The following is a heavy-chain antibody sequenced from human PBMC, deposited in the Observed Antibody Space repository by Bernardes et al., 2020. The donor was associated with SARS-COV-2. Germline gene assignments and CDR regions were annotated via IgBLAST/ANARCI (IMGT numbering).Heavy chain of an antibody. Sequence: SETLSLTCTVSGASIRIYYWSWIRQPPGKGLEWIGNIYYTDSTSYNPSLKSRVTISLDTSKNQFSLKLNSVTAADTAVYYCARSTYNWNYWFDSWGQGTLVTVSS. CDR1: GASIRIYY. CDR3: ARSTYNWNYWFDS. V-gene: IGHV4-59*01. CDR2: IYYTDST. J-gene: IGHJ5*01. D-gene: IGHD1-7*01.